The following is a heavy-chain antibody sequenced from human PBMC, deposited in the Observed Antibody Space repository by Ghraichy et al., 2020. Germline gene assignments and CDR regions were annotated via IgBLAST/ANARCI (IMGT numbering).Heavy chain of an antibody. CDR3: ARRFKNYYDSSGRPFDP. Sequence: TLSLTCAVYGGSFSGYYWSWIRQPPGKGLEWIGEINHSGSTNYNPSLKSRVTISVDTSKNQFSLKLSSVTAADTAVYYCARRFKNYYDSSGRPFDPWGQGTLVTVSS. J-gene: IGHJ5*02. CDR2: INHSGST. V-gene: IGHV4-34*01. CDR1: GGSFSGYY. D-gene: IGHD3-22*01.